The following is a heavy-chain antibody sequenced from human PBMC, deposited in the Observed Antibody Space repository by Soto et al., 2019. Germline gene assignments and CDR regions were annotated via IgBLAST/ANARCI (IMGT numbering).Heavy chain of an antibody. D-gene: IGHD3-10*01. CDR1: GFTFTNYA. Sequence: EVQLMESGGGLMQPGGSLRLSCATTGFTFTNYAMAWVRQGPRKGLEWVSAMSGTGGNTYYADSVKGRFTISRDDSKSTLQLQMNSLRDEDTAVYYCARSIGPGRFDYWGQGTLVTVSS. V-gene: IGHV3-23*01. CDR3: ARSIGPGRFDY. J-gene: IGHJ4*02. CDR2: MSGTGGNT.